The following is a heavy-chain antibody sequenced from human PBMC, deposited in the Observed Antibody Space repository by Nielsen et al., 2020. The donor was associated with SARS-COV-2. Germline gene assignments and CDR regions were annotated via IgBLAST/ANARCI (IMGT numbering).Heavy chain of an antibody. CDR1: GGSISSGGYY. CDR2: IYYSGST. Sequence: SETLSLTCTVSGGSISSGGYYWSWIRQHPGKGLEWIGYIYYSGSTNYNPSLKSRVTISVDTSKNQFSLKLSSVTAADTAVYYCARSLWQQLVFDYWGQGTLVTVSS. J-gene: IGHJ4*02. CDR3: ARSLWQQLVFDY. V-gene: IGHV4-61*08. D-gene: IGHD6-13*01.